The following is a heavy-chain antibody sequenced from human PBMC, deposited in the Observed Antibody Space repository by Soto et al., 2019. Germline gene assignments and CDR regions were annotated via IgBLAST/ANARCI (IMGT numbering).Heavy chain of an antibody. CDR1: GGSVSGYY. J-gene: IGHJ4*02. CDR2: INPTGST. Sequence: ETLPRTCAVCGGSVSGYYWSWIRQPPGKGLEWIGEINPTGSTSYTPSLKSRLTISVDTSKNYLSLKVTSATAADSAMYYCARGRDGGAAIWGQGTLVTVSS. CDR3: ARGRDGGAAI. V-gene: IGHV4-34*01. D-gene: IGHD4-17*01.